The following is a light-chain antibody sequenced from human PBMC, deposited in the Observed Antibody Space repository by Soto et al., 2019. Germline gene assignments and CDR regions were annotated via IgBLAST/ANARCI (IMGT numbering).Light chain of an antibody. Sequence: EIVLTQSPGTLSLSPGERATLSCRASQSISSSYLAWYQQKPGQAPRLLIYGAFSRATDIPDRFRGRGSGAHFTLTISRLEPEDFAVNYCQQYDSSPRTFGQGTKVQIK. CDR2: GAF. V-gene: IGKV3-20*01. CDR1: QSISSSY. CDR3: QQYDSSPRT. J-gene: IGKJ1*01.